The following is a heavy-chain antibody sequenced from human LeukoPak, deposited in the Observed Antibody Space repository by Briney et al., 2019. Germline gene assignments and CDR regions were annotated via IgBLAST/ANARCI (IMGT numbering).Heavy chain of an antibody. V-gene: IGHV4-34*01. CDR3: ARGYKADQRLLLRQSASYYMDV. Sequence: SETLSLTCAVYGGSFSGYYWSWIRQPPGKGLEWIGEIYHSGSTNYNPSLKSRVTISVDTSKNQFSLKLSSVTAADTAVYYCARGYKADQRLLLRQSASYYMDVWGKGTTVTVSS. CDR1: GGSFSGYY. CDR2: IYHSGST. J-gene: IGHJ6*03. D-gene: IGHD1-26*01.